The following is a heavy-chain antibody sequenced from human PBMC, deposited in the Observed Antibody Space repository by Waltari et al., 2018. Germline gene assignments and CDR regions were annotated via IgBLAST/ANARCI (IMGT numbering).Heavy chain of an antibody. CDR1: GFDLDNYG. CDR3: ARDDRSIAALQY. V-gene: IGHV3-33*01. J-gene: IGHJ4*02. D-gene: IGHD6-6*01. CDR2: IWLDGTTT. Sequence: QVQLVESGGGVVQPGRSLRLSCAAYGFDLDNYGMHWVRQAPGKGLGWVAIIWLDGTTTYYAESVKGRFTISRDSSRNTVYLQMNSLRAEDTAVYYCARDDRSIAALQYWGQGTLVTVSS.